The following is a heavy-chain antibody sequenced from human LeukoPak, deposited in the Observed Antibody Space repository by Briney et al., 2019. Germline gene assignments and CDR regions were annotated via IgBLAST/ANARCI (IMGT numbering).Heavy chain of an antibody. CDR3: ATDLQWLVQPELRFLDY. CDR1: GYTFTSYD. Sequence: ASVTVSCKASGYTFTSYDINWVRQATGQGLEWMGGFDPEDGETIYAQKFQGRVTMTEDTSTDTAYMELSSLRSEDTAVYYCATDLQWLVQPELRFLDYWGQGTLVTVSS. J-gene: IGHJ4*02. D-gene: IGHD6-19*01. V-gene: IGHV1-24*01. CDR2: FDPEDGET.